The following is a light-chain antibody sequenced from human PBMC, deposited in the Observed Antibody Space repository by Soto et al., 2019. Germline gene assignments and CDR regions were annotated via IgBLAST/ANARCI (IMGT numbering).Light chain of an antibody. CDR3: QHRHN. Sequence: DIVLTQSPATLSLSPGERATLSCRASQSVRRDFAWYQQKPGQAPRLLIYDASNRATGIPARFSGSGSGTAFSLTITGLQAEDFSVYYCQHRHNFGPGTKVDFK. V-gene: IGKV3-11*01. CDR2: DAS. CDR1: QSVRRD. J-gene: IGKJ3*01.